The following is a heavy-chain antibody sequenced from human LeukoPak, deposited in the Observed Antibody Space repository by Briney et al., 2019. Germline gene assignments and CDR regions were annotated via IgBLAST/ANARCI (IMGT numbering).Heavy chain of an antibody. D-gene: IGHD5-18*01. J-gene: IGHJ4*02. CDR2: INHSGST. CDR1: GGSISSSSYY. V-gene: IGHV4-39*07. CDR3: ARKQRSSPFDY. Sequence: SETLSLTCTVSGGSISSSSYYWGWIRQPPGKGLEWIGEINHSGSTNYNPSLKSRVTISVDTSKNQFSLKLSSVTAADTAVYYCARKQRSSPFDYWGQGTLVTVSS.